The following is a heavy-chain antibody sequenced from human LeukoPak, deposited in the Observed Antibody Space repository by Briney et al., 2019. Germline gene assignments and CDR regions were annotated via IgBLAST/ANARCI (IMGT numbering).Heavy chain of an antibody. CDR1: GYTFTGYY. CDR2: INPNSGGT. Sequence: GASVKVSCKASGYTFTGYYMHWVRQAPGQGLEWMGWINPNSGGTNYAQKFQCRVTMTRDTSISTAYMELSGLRSDDTAVYYCLPESEVYGDYLDWGQGTLVTVSS. V-gene: IGHV1-2*02. J-gene: IGHJ4*02. CDR3: LPESEVYGDYLD. D-gene: IGHD4-17*01.